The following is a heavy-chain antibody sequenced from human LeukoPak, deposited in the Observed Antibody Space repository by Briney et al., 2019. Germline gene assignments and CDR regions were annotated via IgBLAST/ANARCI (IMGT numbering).Heavy chain of an antibody. CDR2: ISYDGSNK. D-gene: IGHD3-22*01. J-gene: IGHJ4*02. CDR1: GFTFSSYA. V-gene: IGHV3-30-3*01. CDR3: AGDGSTGYYSSLDY. Sequence: GGSLRLSCVASGFTFSSYAMHWVRHAPGKGLEWVAVISYDGSNKYYADSVKGRFTTSRDSSKNTLYLQMNSLRAEDTAVYYCAGDGSTGYYSSLDYWGQGTLVTVSS.